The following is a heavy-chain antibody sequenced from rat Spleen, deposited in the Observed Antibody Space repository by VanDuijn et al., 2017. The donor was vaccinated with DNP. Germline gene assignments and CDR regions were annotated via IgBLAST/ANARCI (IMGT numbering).Heavy chain of an antibody. J-gene: IGHJ2*01. V-gene: IGHV5-22*01. CDR3: ARHVLPLRVWDY. D-gene: IGHD1-4*01. Sequence: EVQLVESGGDSVQPGRSLKLSCAASGFTFSDYYMAWVRQAPTKGLEWVAYIRYDGGSTYYGDSVKGRFTISRDIAKNTLYLQVNSLRSEDTATYYCARHVLPLRVWDYWGQGAMVTVSS. CDR1: GFTFSDYY. CDR2: IRYDGGST.